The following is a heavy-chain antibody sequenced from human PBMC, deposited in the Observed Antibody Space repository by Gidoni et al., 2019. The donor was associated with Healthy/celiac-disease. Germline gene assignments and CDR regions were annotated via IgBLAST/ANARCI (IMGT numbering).Heavy chain of an antibody. CDR1: GGTFSSYA. CDR3: ARGGIAVAGGSDYFDY. D-gene: IGHD6-19*01. CDR2: IIPIFGTA. Sequence: QVQLVQSGAEVKKPGSSVKVSCKASGGTFSSYAISWVRHAPGQGLEWMGGIIPIFGTANYAQKFQGRVTITADESTSTAYMELSSLRSEDTAVYYCARGGIAVAGGSDYFDYWGQGTLVTVSS. J-gene: IGHJ4*02. V-gene: IGHV1-69*01.